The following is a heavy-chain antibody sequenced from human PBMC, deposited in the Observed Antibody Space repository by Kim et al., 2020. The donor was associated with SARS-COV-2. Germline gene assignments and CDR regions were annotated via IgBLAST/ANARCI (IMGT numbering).Heavy chain of an antibody. CDR3: AIEYYYDSSGYLDY. Sequence: NPSLKSRVTISVDTSKNQFSLKLSSVTAADTAVYYCAIEYYYDSSGYLDYWGQGTLVTVSS. J-gene: IGHJ4*02. V-gene: IGHV4-39*07. D-gene: IGHD3-22*01.